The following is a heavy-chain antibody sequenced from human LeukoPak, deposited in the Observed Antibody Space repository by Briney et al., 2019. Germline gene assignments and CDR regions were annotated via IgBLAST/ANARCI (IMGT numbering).Heavy chain of an antibody. V-gene: IGHV3-11*01. CDR1: GFTFSDYY. CDR2: ISSSGSTI. CDR3: ACLSLTTSYYYYGMDV. D-gene: IGHD4-17*01. Sequence: MPGGSLRLSCAASGFTFSDYYMSWIRQAPGKGLEWVSYISSSGSTIYYADSVKGRFTISRDNAKNSLYLQMNSLRAEDTAVYYCACLSLTTSYYYYGMDVWGQGTTVTVSS. J-gene: IGHJ6*02.